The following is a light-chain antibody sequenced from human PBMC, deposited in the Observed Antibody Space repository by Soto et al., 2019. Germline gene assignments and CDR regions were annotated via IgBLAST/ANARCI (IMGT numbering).Light chain of an antibody. Sequence: QSALTQPPSASGSPGQSVTISCTGSNSDVGGHNHVSWYQQHPGKAPKLMIYEVSKRPSGVPDRFSGSKSVNTASLTVSGLQAEDEADYYCSSYAGSMNLIFGGGTKLTVL. CDR3: SSYAGSMNLI. V-gene: IGLV2-8*01. CDR2: EVS. J-gene: IGLJ2*01. CDR1: NSDVGGHNH.